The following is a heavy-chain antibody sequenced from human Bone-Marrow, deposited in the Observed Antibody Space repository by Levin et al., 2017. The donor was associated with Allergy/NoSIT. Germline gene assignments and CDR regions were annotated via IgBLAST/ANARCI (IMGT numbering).Heavy chain of an antibody. V-gene: IGHV3-23*01. D-gene: IGHD6-13*01. CDR3: AAASSSWY. CDR1: GFTFSSYA. CDR2: ISDSGGST. J-gene: IGHJ4*02. Sequence: LSLPCAASGFTFSSYAMSWVRQAPGKGLEWVSAISDSGGSTYYADSVKGRFTISRDNSKNMLYLQMNSLRAEDTAVYYCAAASSSWYWGQGTLVTVSS.